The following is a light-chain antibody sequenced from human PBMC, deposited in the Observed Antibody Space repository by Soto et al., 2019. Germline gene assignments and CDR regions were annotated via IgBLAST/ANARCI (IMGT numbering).Light chain of an antibody. Sequence: EIVLTQSPATLSLSPGERATLSCRASQTIMGLLAWYQQRPGQAPRLLVYDTSNRATGIPARFSGSGSGTDFTPTISSLEPADFGIYYCQQRHNWPITFGQGTRLEIK. V-gene: IGKV3-11*01. CDR1: QTIMGL. CDR2: DTS. CDR3: QQRHNWPIT. J-gene: IGKJ5*01.